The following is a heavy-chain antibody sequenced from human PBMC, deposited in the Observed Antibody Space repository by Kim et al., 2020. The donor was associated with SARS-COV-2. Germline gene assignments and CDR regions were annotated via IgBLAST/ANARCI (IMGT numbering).Heavy chain of an antibody. V-gene: IGHV4-31*03. CDR2: IYYSGST. J-gene: IGHJ4*02. Sequence: SETLSLTCTVSGGSISSGGYYWSWIRQHPGKGLEWIGYIYYSGSTYYNPSLKSRVTISVDTSKNQFSLKLSSVTAADTAVYYCARDRKDCSSTSCYVILGYWGQGTLVTVSS. CDR1: GGSISSGGYY. D-gene: IGHD2-2*01. CDR3: ARDRKDCSSTSCYVILGY.